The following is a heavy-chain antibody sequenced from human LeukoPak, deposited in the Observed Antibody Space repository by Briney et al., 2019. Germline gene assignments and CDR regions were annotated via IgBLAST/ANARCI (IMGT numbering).Heavy chain of an antibody. CDR2: IYHSGST. J-gene: IGHJ3*02. CDR1: GASVTNYY. CDR3: ASTTDRYSGSYGPAFDI. Sequence: PSETLSLTCTVSGASVTNYYWSWIRQPPGKGLEWIGYIYHSGSTYYNPSLKSRVTISVDRSKNQFSLKLSSVTAADMAVYYCASTTDRYSGSYGPAFDIWGQGTMVTVSS. V-gene: IGHV4-59*02. D-gene: IGHD1-26*01.